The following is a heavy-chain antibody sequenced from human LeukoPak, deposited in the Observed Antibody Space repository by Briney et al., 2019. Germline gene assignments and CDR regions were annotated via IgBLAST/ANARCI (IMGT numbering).Heavy chain of an antibody. CDR3: ASSAVPAAASLYDSSGYYPDY. CDR1: GFTSSSYW. D-gene: IGHD3-22*01. Sequence: GGSLRLSCAASGFTSSSYWMHWVRQAPGKGLVWVSRINSDGSSTSYADSVKGRFTISRDNAKNTLYLQMNSLRAEDTAVYYCASSAVPAAASLYDSSGYYPDYWGQGTLVTVSS. CDR2: INSDGSST. V-gene: IGHV3-74*01. J-gene: IGHJ4*02.